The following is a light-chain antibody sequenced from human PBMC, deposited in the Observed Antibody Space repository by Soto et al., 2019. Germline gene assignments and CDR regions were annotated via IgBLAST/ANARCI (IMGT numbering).Light chain of an antibody. Sequence: DIVMTQSPESLAVSLGERATIDCKYSQSVLYSSNNKNYLAWYQQKPGQPPKLLIYWASTRESGVPDRFSGSGSGTDFTLTISSLQAEDVAVYYCQQYYTTPWTFGQGTKVDI. CDR3: QQYYTTPWT. CDR1: QSVLYSSNNKNY. CDR2: WAS. V-gene: IGKV4-1*01. J-gene: IGKJ1*01.